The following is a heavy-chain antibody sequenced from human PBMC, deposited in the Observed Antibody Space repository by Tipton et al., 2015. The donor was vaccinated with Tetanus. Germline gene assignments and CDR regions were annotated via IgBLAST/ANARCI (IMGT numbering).Heavy chain of an antibody. CDR3: AREVISADGADGFDL. Sequence: TLSLTCTVSGGSISNANYLWSWVRQSPGKGLEWIAYIFYDGGAYYNPSLKGRVTMSVDTSKNQFSLRLSSVTAADTAVYYCAREVISADGADGFDLWGLGTMVTVSS. V-gene: IGHV4-30-4*08. J-gene: IGHJ3*01. CDR2: IFYDGGA. D-gene: IGHD2-15*01. CDR1: GGSISNANYL.